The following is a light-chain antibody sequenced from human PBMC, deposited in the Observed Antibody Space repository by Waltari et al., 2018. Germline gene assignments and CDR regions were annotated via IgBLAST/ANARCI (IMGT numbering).Light chain of an antibody. V-gene: IGKV3-11*01. CDR3: QQRSNWPGT. Sequence: EIVLTQSPATLSLSPGERATLSCRASQSVSSYLAWYQQKPGQAPRLLIYDASNRATGIPARFSGSGSGTDFTITISSLEPEDFAVYYCQQRSNWPGTFGGGTKVEIK. CDR2: DAS. J-gene: IGKJ4*01. CDR1: QSVSSY.